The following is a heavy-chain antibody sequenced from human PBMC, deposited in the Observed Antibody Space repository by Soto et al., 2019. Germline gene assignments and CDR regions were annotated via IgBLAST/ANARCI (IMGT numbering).Heavy chain of an antibody. D-gene: IGHD2-2*01. J-gene: IGHJ6*03. CDR3: AKERLVVPAAMFPPPAHHYYYYMDV. Sequence: PGGSLRLSCAASGFTFSSYGMHWVRQAPGKGLEWVAVISYDGSNKYYADSVKGRFTISRDNSKNTLYLQMNSLRAEDTAVYYCAKERLVVPAAMFPPPAHHYYYYMDVWGKGTTVTVSS. CDR1: GFTFSSYG. V-gene: IGHV3-30*18. CDR2: ISYDGSNK.